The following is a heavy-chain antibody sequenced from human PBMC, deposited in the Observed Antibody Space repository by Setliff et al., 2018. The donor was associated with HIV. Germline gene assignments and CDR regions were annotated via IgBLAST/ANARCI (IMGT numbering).Heavy chain of an antibody. CDR3: ASIDCGGDCYSYNYCAMDV. D-gene: IGHD2-21*02. V-gene: IGHV1-3*01. CDR2: INAGNGNT. Sequence: ASVKVSCKASGYTFSYAMHWVRQAPGQRLEWMRWINAGNGNTKYSQKFQGRVTITRDTSAIKAYMELSSLRSKDTAVYYCASIDCGGDCYSYNYCAMDVWGHGTTVTVSS. J-gene: IGHJ6*02. CDR1: GYTFSYA.